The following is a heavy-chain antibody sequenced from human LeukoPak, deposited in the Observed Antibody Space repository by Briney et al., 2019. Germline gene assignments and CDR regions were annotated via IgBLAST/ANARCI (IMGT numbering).Heavy chain of an antibody. V-gene: IGHV1-69*13. CDR1: GGTFISYA. Sequence: SVKVSCKASGGTFISYAISWVRQAPGQGLEWMGGIIPIFGTANYAQKFQGRVTITADESTSTAYMELSSLRSEDTAVYYCARDDLNYYDSSGYSDWGQGTLVTVSS. CDR3: ARDDLNYYDSSGYSD. J-gene: IGHJ4*02. CDR2: IIPIFGTA. D-gene: IGHD3-22*01.